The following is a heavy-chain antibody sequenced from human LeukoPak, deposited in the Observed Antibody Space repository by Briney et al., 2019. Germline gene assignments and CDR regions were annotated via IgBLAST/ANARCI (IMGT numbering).Heavy chain of an antibody. CDR2: IKEDGSEK. Sequence: GGSLRLSCAVSGFTFRGFWMSWVRQAPGKGLEWVANIKEDGSEKYYVDSVKGRFTISRDNAKNSQHLQMNSLRAEDTAVYYCARACGSYGYYFDNWGQGTLVAVSS. J-gene: IGHJ4*02. D-gene: IGHD1-26*01. CDR3: ARACGSYGYYFDN. CDR1: GFTFRGFW. V-gene: IGHV3-7*01.